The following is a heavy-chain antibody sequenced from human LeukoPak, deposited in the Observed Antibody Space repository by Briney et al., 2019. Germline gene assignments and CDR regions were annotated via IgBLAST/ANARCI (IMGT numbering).Heavy chain of an antibody. CDR2: MNPNNGNT. CDR1: GYTFTSYD. V-gene: IGHV1-8*03. J-gene: IGHJ4*02. Sequence: ASVKVSCKASGYTFTSYDINWVRQATGQGLEWMGLMNPNNGNTGYAQKFQGRVTITRNTSISTAYMELSSLRSEDTAVYYSAREVYYDSSGYYNWGQRTMVTVSS. CDR3: AREVYYDSSGYYN. D-gene: IGHD3-22*01.